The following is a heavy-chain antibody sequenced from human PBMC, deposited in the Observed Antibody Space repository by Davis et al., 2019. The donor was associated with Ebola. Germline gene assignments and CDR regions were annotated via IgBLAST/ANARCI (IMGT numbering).Heavy chain of an antibody. Sequence: GESLKISCKGSGYTFSSFWMNWVRQAPGKGLEWVSRINSDGTSSNYTDVVRGRFTVSRDNAKNTLYLQMNSLRSDDTAIYSCARVAANLGIYYFDYWGQGTLVTVSS. CDR3: ARVAANLGIYYFDY. D-gene: IGHD5-12*01. V-gene: IGHV3-74*01. CDR1: GYTFSSFW. J-gene: IGHJ4*02. CDR2: INSDGTSS.